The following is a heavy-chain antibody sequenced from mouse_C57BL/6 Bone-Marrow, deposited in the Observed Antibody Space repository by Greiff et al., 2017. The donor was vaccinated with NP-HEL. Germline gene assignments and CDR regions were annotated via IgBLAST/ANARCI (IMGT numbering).Heavy chain of an antibody. J-gene: IGHJ3*01. Sequence: ESGPGLVKPSQSLSLTCSVTGYSITSGYYWNWIRQFPGNKLEWMGYISYDGSNNYNPSLKNRISITRDTSQNQFFLKLNSVTTEDTAPDYCASRKLTDAWFAYWGQGTLVTVSA. V-gene: IGHV3-6*01. CDR1: GYSITSGYY. D-gene: IGHD4-1*01. CDR3: ASRKLTDAWFAY. CDR2: ISYDGSN.